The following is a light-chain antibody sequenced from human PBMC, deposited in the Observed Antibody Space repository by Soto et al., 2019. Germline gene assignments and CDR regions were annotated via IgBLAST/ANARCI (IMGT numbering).Light chain of an antibody. CDR3: QQRSNWPPYT. J-gene: IGKJ2*01. Sequence: EIVLTQSPATLSLSPGERATLSCRASQSVSSYLAWYQQKPGQAPRLLIYDASNRATGIPARSSGSGSGTDLTLTISSLEPEDFAVYYCQQRSNWPPYTFGQGTKLEIK. CDR1: QSVSSY. CDR2: DAS. V-gene: IGKV3-11*01.